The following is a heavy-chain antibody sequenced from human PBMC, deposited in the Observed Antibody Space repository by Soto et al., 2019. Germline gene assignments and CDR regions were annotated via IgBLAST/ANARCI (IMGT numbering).Heavy chain of an antibody. Sequence: GGSLRLSWAASGFTFSSYAMSWVLQAPGKGLEWVSAISGSGGSTYYADSVKGRFTISRDNSKNTLYLQMNSLRAEDTAVYYCAKYQSSSWSDYCYGMDVWGNGTTVTVSS. V-gene: IGHV3-23*01. CDR1: GFTFSSYA. J-gene: IGHJ6*04. CDR2: ISGSGGST. CDR3: AKYQSSSWSDYCYGMDV. D-gene: IGHD6-13*01.